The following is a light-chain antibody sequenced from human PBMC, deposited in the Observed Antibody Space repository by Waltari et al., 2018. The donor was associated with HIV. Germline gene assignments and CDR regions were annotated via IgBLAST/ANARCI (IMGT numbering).Light chain of an antibody. CDR3: SSFAGGDDGVV. V-gene: IGLV2-8*01. CDR2: EVN. CDR1: SRDIVSYNY. J-gene: IGLJ2*01. Sequence: QSALTQPPSASVSPGPSVTISCTGASRDIVSYNYVSCYPQHPDKAPKLIIYEVNKGPSGVPARFSGAKSGNVASLSVSGLQADDEADYFCSSFAGGDDGVVFGGGTKVTVL.